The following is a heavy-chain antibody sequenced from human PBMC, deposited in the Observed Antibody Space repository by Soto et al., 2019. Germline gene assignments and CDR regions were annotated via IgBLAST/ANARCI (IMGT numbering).Heavy chain of an antibody. CDR3: ARDTSHYFDH. J-gene: IGHJ4*02. V-gene: IGHV1-18*01. CDR2: ITPYNGKT. Sequence: QVQLVQSGAEVKQPGASVKVSCKASGYTFITYGVTWVRQAPGQGLEWMGWITPYNGKTHYAQKFKDRVTMTTDTAATTAYMELRSLTSDDSAMYFCARDTSHYFDHWGQGTLVTVSS. CDR1: GYTFITYG. D-gene: IGHD2-2*01.